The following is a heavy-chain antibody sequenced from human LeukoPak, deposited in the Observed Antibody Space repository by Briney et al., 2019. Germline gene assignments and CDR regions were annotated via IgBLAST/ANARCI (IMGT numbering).Heavy chain of an antibody. CDR3: ARDGCSSTSCRYGWGVFDY. J-gene: IGHJ4*02. CDR2: IYTSGST. CDR1: GGSISSYY. V-gene: IGHV4-4*07. Sequence: SETLSLTCTVSGGSISSYYWSWIRQPAGKGLEWIGRIYTSGSTNYNPSLKSRVTMSVDTSRNQFSLKLSSVTAADTAVYYCARDGCSSTSCRYGWGVFDYWGQGTLVTVSS. D-gene: IGHD2-2*01.